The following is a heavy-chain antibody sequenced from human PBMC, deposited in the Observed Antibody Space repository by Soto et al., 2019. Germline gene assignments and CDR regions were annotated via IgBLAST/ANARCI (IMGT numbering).Heavy chain of an antibody. D-gene: IGHD2-15*01. V-gene: IGHV4-59*01. J-gene: IGHJ4*02. Sequence: QVQLQESGPGLVKPSETLSLTCTVSGGSISSYYWSWIRQPPGKGLEWIGYIYYSGSTNYNPSLKRRVTISVDTSKNQFSLKLSSVTAADTAVYYCARGRGLLLDYWGQGTLVTVSS. CDR1: GGSISSYY. CDR2: IYYSGST. CDR3: ARGRGLLLDY.